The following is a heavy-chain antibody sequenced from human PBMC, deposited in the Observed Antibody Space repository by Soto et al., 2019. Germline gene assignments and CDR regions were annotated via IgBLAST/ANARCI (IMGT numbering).Heavy chain of an antibody. CDR3: AREGFVSAAGSEADYYGMDV. CDR1: GGSISSSNW. CDR2: IYHSGST. J-gene: IGHJ6*02. V-gene: IGHV4-4*02. D-gene: IGHD6-13*01. Sequence: QVQLQESGPGLVKPSGTLSLTCAVSGGSISSSNWWSWVRQPPGKGLEWIGEIYHSGSTNYNPSLKSRVTISVDKSKNQFSLKLSSVTAADTAVYYCAREGFVSAAGSEADYYGMDVWGQGTTVTVSS.